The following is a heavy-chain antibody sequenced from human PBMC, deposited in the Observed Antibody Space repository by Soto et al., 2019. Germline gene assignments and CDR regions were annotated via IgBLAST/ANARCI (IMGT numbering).Heavy chain of an antibody. D-gene: IGHD3-3*01. CDR2: ISGSGGST. Sequence: PGGSLRLSCAASGFTFSSYAMSWVRQAPGKGLEWVSAISGSGGSTYYADSVKGRFTISRDNSKNTLYLQMNSLRAEDTAVYYCAKDTNYDFWSGYGIYGMDVWGQGTTVTVSS. V-gene: IGHV3-23*01. CDR1: GFTFSSYA. J-gene: IGHJ6*02. CDR3: AKDTNYDFWSGYGIYGMDV.